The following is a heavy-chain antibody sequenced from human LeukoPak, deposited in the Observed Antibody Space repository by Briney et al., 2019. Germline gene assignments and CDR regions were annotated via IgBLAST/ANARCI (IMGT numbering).Heavy chain of an antibody. D-gene: IGHD5-12*01. J-gene: IGHJ4*02. V-gene: IGHV3-23*01. CDR3: AKVISSYSGYDSY. CDR1: GISFNNYG. Sequence: GGSLRLSCAASGISFNNYGMSWVRQAPGKGLEWVSSISNGGHHTYYADSVRGRFTISRDNSKNTLYLQMDSLRAADTAVYYCAKVISSYSGYDSYWGQGTIVTVSS. CDR2: ISNGGHHT.